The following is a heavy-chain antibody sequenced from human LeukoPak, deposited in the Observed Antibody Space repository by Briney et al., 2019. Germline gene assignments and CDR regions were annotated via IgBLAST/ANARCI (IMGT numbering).Heavy chain of an antibody. CDR2: INPSGGST. V-gene: IGHV1-46*01. D-gene: IGHD6-13*01. Sequence: ASVKVSCKASGYTFTSYYMHWVRQAPGQGLEWMGIINPSGGSTSYAQKFQGRVTMTRDTSTSTVYMELSSLRSEDTAVYYCARDGIAAAAVGGSFDYWGQGTLVTVSS. CDR3: ARDGIAAAAVGGSFDY. CDR1: GYTFTSYY. J-gene: IGHJ4*02.